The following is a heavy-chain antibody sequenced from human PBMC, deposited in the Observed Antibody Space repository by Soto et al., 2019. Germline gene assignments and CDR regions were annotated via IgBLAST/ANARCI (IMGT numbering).Heavy chain of an antibody. V-gene: IGHV2-5*02. CDR2: IYWDDDK. CDR1: GFSLSTSGVG. J-gene: IGHJ6*02. Sequence: QITLKESGPTLVKPTQTLTLTCTFSGFSLSTSGVGVGWIRQPPGKALEWLALIYWDDDKRYSPSLKSRLTITKDTAKNKVFXTMTNMDPVDTATYYCAHSTSTRHYDFWSGPRPDVWGQGTTVTVSS. CDR3: AHSTSTRHYDFWSGPRPDV. D-gene: IGHD3-3*01.